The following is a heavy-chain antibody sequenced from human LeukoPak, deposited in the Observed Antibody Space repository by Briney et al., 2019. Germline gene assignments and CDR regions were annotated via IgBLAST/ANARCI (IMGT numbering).Heavy chain of an antibody. CDR3: ARVDYYDSSGYYI. J-gene: IGHJ4*02. CDR1: GGSISSYY. V-gene: IGHV4-59*01. CDR2: IYYSEST. Sequence: SETLSLTCTVSGGSISSYYWSWIRQPPGKGLEWIGYIYYSESTNYNPSLKSRVTISVDTSKNQFSLKLSSVTAADTAVYYCARVDYYDSSGYYIWGQGTLVTVSS. D-gene: IGHD3-22*01.